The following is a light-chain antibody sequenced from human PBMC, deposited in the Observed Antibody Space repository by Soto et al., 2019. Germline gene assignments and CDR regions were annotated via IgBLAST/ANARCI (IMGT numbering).Light chain of an antibody. J-gene: IGKJ3*01. V-gene: IGKV1-12*01. CDR1: QDISGW. CDR2: ASS. Sequence: DIHMTQSPASVSASVGDSVTIPCRASQDISGWLAWYQQRPGTASHLLIYASSTLNSWVPSRFSGSGSGTDFTVTIRGLQPEEFSTYSSQETLSFPFSSGHGTRVD. CDR3: QETLSFPFS.